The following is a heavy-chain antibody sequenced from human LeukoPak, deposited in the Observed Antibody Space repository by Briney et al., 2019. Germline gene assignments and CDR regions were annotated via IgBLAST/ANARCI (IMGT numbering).Heavy chain of an antibody. D-gene: IGHD6-19*01. J-gene: IGHJ4*02. CDR2: IYYSGST. Sequence: SETLSLTCAVSGGSISSGGYSWSWIRQPPGKGLEWIGYIYYSGSTYYNPSLKSRVTISVDTSKNQFSLKLSSVTAADTAVYYCARGPQYSSGWYPRYWGQGTLVTVSS. V-gene: IGHV4-30-4*07. CDR1: GGSISSGGYS. CDR3: ARGPQYSSGWYPRY.